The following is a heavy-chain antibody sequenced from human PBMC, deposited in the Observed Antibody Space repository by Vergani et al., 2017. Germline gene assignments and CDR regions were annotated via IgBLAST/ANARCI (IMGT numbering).Heavy chain of an antibody. CDR2: IIPIFGTA. J-gene: IGHJ6*02. D-gene: IGHD2-2*01. Sequence: QVQLVQSGAEVKKPGSSVKVSCKASGGTFSSYAISWVRQAPGQGLEWMGGIIPIFGTANYAQKFQGRVTITADESTSTAYMELSSLRSEDTAVYYCATDIRYCISTSFNYYYYYGMDVWGQGTTVTVSS. V-gene: IGHV1-69*01. CDR1: GGTFSSYA. CDR3: ATDIRYCISTSFNYYYYYGMDV.